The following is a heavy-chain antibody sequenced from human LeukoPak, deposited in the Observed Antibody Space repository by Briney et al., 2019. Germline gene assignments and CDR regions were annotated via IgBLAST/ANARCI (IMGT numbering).Heavy chain of an antibody. J-gene: IGHJ6*03. V-gene: IGHV4-59*01. CDR1: GGSISSYY. CDR3: ARDQRDFWSGCCYYYMDV. CDR2: IYYSGST. Sequence: SETLSLTCTVSGGSISSYYWSWIRQPPGKGLEWIGYIYYSGSTNYNPSLKSRVTISVDTSKNQFSLKLSSVTAADTAVYYCARDQRDFWSGCCYYYMDVWGQGTTVTVSS. D-gene: IGHD3-3*01.